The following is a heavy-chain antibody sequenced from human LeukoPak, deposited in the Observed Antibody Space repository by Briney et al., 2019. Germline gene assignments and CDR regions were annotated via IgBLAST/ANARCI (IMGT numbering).Heavy chain of an antibody. V-gene: IGHV1-18*04. Sequence: GASVKVSCKASGYTFTDYFIHWVRQAPGQGLEWMGWISAYNGNTNYAQKLQGRVTMTTDPSTSTAYLEPSSLRSDHTAVYYCARDRGYSGYDPGGFDYWGQGTLVTVSS. J-gene: IGHJ4*02. CDR3: ARDRGYSGYDPGGFDY. CDR1: GYTFTDYF. D-gene: IGHD5-12*01. CDR2: ISAYNGNT.